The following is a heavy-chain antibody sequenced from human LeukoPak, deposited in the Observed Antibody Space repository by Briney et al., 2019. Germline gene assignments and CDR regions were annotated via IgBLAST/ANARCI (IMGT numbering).Heavy chain of an antibody. V-gene: IGHV3-48*04. CDR2: ISSSSSTI. D-gene: IGHD4-17*01. CDR3: ARDKKTDDYGDYWPWVVDY. J-gene: IGHJ4*02. CDR1: GFTFSSYS. Sequence: PGGSLRLSCAASGFTFSSYSMNWVRQAPGKGLEWVSYISSSSSTIYYADSVKGRFTISRGNAKNSLYLQMNSLRAEDTAVYYCARDKKTDDYGDYWPWVVDYWGQGTLVTVSS.